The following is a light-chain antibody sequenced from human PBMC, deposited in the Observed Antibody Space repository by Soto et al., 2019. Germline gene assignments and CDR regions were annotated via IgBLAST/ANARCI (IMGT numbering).Light chain of an antibody. CDR2: KAS. CDR3: QQYNRYWT. V-gene: IGKV1-5*03. J-gene: IGKJ1*01. Sequence: DITMTQSPSTLSASVGDRVTITCRASQSISSWLAWYQQKPGKAPKLLIYKASSLESGVPSRFSGSGSGTEFTLTISSLQPDDFATYYCQQYNRYWTFGQGTKVEIK. CDR1: QSISSW.